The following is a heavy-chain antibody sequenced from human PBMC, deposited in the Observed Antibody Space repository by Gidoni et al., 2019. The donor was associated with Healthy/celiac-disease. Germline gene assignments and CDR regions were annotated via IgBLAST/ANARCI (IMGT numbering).Heavy chain of an antibody. Sequence: QLQLQESGPGLVKPSETLSLTCTVSGGSIISSSYYWGWIRQPPGKGLEWIGSIYYSGSTYYNPSLKSRVTISVDTSKNQFSLKLSSATAADTAVYYCANPVWFDPWGQGTLVTVSS. V-gene: IGHV4-39*01. J-gene: IGHJ5*02. CDR3: ANPVWFDP. CDR1: GGSIISSSYY. CDR2: IYYSGST.